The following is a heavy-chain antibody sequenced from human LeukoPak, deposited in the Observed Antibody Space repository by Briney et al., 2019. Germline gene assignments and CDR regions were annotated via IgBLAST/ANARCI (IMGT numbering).Heavy chain of an antibody. CDR2: IYYSGST. CDR1: GGSISSYY. V-gene: IGHV4-59*08. D-gene: IGHD6-13*01. J-gene: IGHJ2*01. Sequence: SQTLSLTCTVSGGSISSYYWSWIRQPPGKGLEWIGYIYYSGSTNYNPSLKSRVTISVDTSKNQFSLKLSSVTAAATAVYYCARRSIAAAGTRYFDLWGRGTLVTVSS. CDR3: ARRSIAAAGTRYFDL.